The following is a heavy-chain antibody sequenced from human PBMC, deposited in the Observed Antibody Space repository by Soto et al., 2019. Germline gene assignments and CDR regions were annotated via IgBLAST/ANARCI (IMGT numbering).Heavy chain of an antibody. V-gene: IGHV1-69*01. CDR1: GGTFKTYA. D-gene: IGHD3-9*01. CDR3: ARDREVTGAYYYGLDV. CDR2: VIPIFGTA. J-gene: IGHJ6*02. Sequence: VKVSCKVSGGTFKTYAISWVRQAPGQGLEWMGGVIPIFGTANYAQMFQGRVTITADESTSTAYMELSSLRFDDTAVYYCARDREVTGAYYYGLDVWGQGTTVTV.